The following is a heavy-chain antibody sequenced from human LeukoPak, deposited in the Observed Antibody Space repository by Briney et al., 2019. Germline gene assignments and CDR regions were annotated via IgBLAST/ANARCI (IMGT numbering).Heavy chain of an antibody. V-gene: IGHV4-30-2*01. D-gene: IGHD4/OR15-4a*01. Sequence: SETLSLTCTVSGGSISGGGYYWSWIRQPPGKGLEWIGYIYHDGSTHYNPSLQSRVTISVDTSKKQFSLKLRSVTAADTAVYYCTRRLSNGATLNYFDYWGQGTLVTVSS. J-gene: IGHJ4*02. CDR3: TRRLSNGATLNYFDY. CDR1: GGSISGGGYY. CDR2: IYHDGST.